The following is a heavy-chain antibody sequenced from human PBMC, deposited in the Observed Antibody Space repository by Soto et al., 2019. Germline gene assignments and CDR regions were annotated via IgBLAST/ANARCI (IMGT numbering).Heavy chain of an antibody. CDR3: ARQQLVHYYYGMDV. V-gene: IGHV4-39*01. CDR2: IYYSGST. Sequence: QLQLQESGPGLVKPSETLSLTCTVSGGSISSSSYYWGWIRQPPGKGLEWIGSIYYSGSTYYNPSLKSRVPISVDTSRTQFSLNLSSVTAADTAVYYCARQQLVHYYYGMDVWGQGTTVTVSS. D-gene: IGHD6-13*01. CDR1: GGSISSSSYY. J-gene: IGHJ6*02.